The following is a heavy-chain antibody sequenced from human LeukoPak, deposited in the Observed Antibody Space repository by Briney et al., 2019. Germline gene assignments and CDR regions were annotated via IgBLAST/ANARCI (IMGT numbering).Heavy chain of an antibody. CDR1: GFTFSSYA. J-gene: IGHJ5*02. V-gene: IGHV3-23*01. CDR2: ISGSGGST. D-gene: IGHD3-3*01. CDR3: AKDKNYDFWSATWFDP. Sequence: GGSLRLSCAASGFTFSSYAMSWVRQAPGKGLEWVSAISGSGGSTYYADSVKGRFTISRDNSKNTLYLQMNSLRAEDTAVYYCAKDKNYDFWSATWFDPWGQGTLVTVSS.